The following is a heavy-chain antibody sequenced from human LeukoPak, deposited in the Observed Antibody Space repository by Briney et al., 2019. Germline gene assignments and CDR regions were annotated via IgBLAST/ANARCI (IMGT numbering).Heavy chain of an antibody. CDR2: IYTSGST. D-gene: IGHD3-16*02. Sequence: SETLSLTCTVSGGSISSGSYYWSWIRQPAGKGLEWIGRIYTSGSTNYNPSLKSRVTISVDTSKNQFSLKLSSVTAADTAAYYCARFTFGGVIVPSWGQGTLVTVSS. CDR3: ARFTFGGVIVPS. J-gene: IGHJ4*02. V-gene: IGHV4-61*02. CDR1: GGSISSGSYY.